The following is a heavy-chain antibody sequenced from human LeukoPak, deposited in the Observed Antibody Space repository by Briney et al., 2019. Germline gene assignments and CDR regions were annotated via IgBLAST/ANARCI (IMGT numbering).Heavy chain of an antibody. D-gene: IGHD4-11*01. V-gene: IGHV1-2*02. Sequence: ASVKVSCKASGHTLTDYYIHWVRQAPGQGLEWMGWINPNSGVTNYAQKFQGRVTLTRDTPISTAYVEVSRLRSDDTAVYYCARAHMTTVTLGDYWGQGSLVTVSS. J-gene: IGHJ4*02. CDR1: GHTLTDYY. CDR2: INPNSGVT. CDR3: ARAHMTTVTLGDY.